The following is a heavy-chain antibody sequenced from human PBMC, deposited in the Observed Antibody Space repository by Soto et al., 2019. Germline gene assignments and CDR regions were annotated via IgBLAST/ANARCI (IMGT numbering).Heavy chain of an antibody. CDR1: GFTFRSYG. CDR3: AHQPTPFDSVSVSDY. Sequence: QVHLVESGGGVVQPGRSLRLSCATSGFTFRSYGMHWFRQAPGKGLQWVAFIAYDGSNTYYADSVRGRFTISRDNSENPLFLQMTNLSGEDSAVYYYAHQPTPFDSVSVSDYWGQGSLVTVSS. J-gene: IGHJ4*02. V-gene: IGHV3-30*03. CDR2: IAYDGSNT. D-gene: IGHD3-9*01.